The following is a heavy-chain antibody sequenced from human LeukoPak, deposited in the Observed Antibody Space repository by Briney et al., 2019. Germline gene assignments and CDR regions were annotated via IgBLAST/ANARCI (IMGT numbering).Heavy chain of an antibody. Sequence: GGSLRLSCAASGFTFSSYSMNWVRQAPGKGLEWVSYISSSSSTIYYADSVKGRFTISRDNAKNSLYLQMNSLRAEDTAVYYCARGWYYYDSSGPYDYWGQGTLVTVSS. J-gene: IGHJ4*02. D-gene: IGHD3-22*01. CDR3: ARGWYYYDSSGPYDY. CDR1: GFTFSSYS. V-gene: IGHV3-48*01. CDR2: ISSSSSTI.